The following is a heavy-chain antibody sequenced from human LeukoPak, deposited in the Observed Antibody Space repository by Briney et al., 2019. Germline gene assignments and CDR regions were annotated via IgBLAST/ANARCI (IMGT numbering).Heavy chain of an antibody. Sequence: SQTLSLTCTVSGGSISSGSYYWSWIRQPAGKGLEYIRRIYTSGSTNYNPSLKSRVTISVDTSKNQFSLKLSSVTAADTAVYYCAGRTCTNGVCYMYGFDYWGQGTLVTVSS. CDR2: IYTSGST. CDR1: GGSISSGSYY. V-gene: IGHV4-61*02. J-gene: IGHJ4*02. CDR3: AGRTCTNGVCYMYGFDY. D-gene: IGHD2-8*01.